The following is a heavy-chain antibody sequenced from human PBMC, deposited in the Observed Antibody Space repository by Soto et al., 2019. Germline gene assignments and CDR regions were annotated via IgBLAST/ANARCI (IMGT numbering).Heavy chain of an antibody. CDR3: ARGRVVVVVAAKLAWFDP. D-gene: IGHD2-15*01. V-gene: IGHV4-34*01. CDR2: INHSGST. J-gene: IGHJ5*02. Sequence: SETLSLTCAVYGGSFSGYYWSWIRQPPGKGLEWIGEINHSGSTNYNPSPKSRVTISVDTSKNQFSLKLSSVTAADTAVYYCARGRVVVVVAAKLAWFDPWGQGTLVTVSS. CDR1: GGSFSGYY.